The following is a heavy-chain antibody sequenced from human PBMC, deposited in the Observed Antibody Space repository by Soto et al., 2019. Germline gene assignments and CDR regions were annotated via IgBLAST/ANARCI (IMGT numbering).Heavy chain of an antibody. CDR3: AKDYYGSGSYYIVHYGMDV. D-gene: IGHD3-10*01. CDR1: GFTFSSYG. CDR2: ISSDGSNK. Sequence: GGSLRLSCAASGFTFSSYGMHWVRQAPGKGLEWVAVISSDGSNKYYADSVKGRFTISRDNSKNTLYLQMNSLRAEDTAVYYCAKDYYGSGSYYIVHYGMDVWGQGTTVTVSS. J-gene: IGHJ6*02. V-gene: IGHV3-30*18.